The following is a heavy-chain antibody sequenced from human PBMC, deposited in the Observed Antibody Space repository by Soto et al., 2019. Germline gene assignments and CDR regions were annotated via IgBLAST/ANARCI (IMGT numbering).Heavy chain of an antibody. V-gene: IGHV3-66*01. Sequence: PGGSLRLSCAASGFTVSSNYMSWVRQAPGKGLEWVSVIYSGGSTYYADSVKGRFTISRDNSKNTLYLQMNSLRAEDTAVYYFARAPPDFWSGYYTYFDYGGQGPLVTVSS. J-gene: IGHJ4*02. CDR3: ARAPPDFWSGYYTYFDY. CDR1: GFTVSSNY. CDR2: IYSGGST. D-gene: IGHD3-3*01.